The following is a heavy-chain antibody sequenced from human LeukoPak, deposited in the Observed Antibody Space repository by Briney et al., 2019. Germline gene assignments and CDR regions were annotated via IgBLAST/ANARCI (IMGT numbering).Heavy chain of an antibody. J-gene: IGHJ5*02. CDR1: GYTFSDYY. Sequence: ASVKVSCKAAGYTFSDYYMHWVRQAPGQGPEWMGWINPNSAGTKYAQKFQGRVTMTRDTSISTAYMEVSSLTSDDTAVYYCARHSKNANNWFDPGGQRTLVTVSA. CDR3: ARHSKNANNWFDP. D-gene: IGHD4-11*01. CDR2: INPNSAGT. V-gene: IGHV1-2*02.